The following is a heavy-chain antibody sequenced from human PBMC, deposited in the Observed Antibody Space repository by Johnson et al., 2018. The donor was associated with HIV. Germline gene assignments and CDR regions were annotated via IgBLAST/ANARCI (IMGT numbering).Heavy chain of an antibody. CDR2: ISYDGSNK. Sequence: QVQLVESGGGVVQPGRSLRLSCAASGFTFSSYTMHWVRQAPGKGLEWLAVISYDGSNKYYADSVKGLFTISRDNSKNTLYLQMNSLRAEDTAVYYCSRVRAAAGTKAAFDIWGQGTIVTVSS. J-gene: IGHJ3*02. CDR3: SRVRAAAGTKAAFDI. D-gene: IGHD6-13*01. V-gene: IGHV3-30*04. CDR1: GFTFSSYT.